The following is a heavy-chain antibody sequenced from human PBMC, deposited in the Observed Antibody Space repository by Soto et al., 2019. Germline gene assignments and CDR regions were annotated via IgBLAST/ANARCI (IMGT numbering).Heavy chain of an antibody. CDR1: GYTFTSYG. V-gene: IGHV1-18*01. D-gene: IGHD4-17*01. Sequence: QVQLVQSGAEVKKPGASVQVSCKASGYTFTSYGISWVRQAPGQGLEWMGWISAYNGNTNYAQKLQGRVTMTPDTSTITAYMELRSLRSDDTAVYYCARDPDDYGDPEYFQHWGQGTLVTVS. CDR3: ARDPDDYGDPEYFQH. CDR2: ISAYNGNT. J-gene: IGHJ1*01.